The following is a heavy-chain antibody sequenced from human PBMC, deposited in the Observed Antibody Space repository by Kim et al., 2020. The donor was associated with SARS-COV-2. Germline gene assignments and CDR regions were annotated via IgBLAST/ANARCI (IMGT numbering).Heavy chain of an antibody. CDR3: ARDGPARSRDY. CDR1: GFTFSSHS. Sequence: GGSLRLSCAASGFTFSSHSMNWVRQTPEKGLEWLSLIDGSSTYIYYADSVKGRFTISRDNTKNSVYLQINSLRAEDTAVYYCARDGPARSRDYWGQGTLV. V-gene: IGHV3-21*01. J-gene: IGHJ4*02. CDR2: IDGSSTYI.